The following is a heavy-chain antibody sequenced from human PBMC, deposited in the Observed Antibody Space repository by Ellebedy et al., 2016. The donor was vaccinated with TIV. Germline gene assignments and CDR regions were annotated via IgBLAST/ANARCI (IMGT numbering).Heavy chain of an antibody. CDR3: ARDHPVGQWLIPS. D-gene: IGHD6-19*01. Sequence: SVKVSCXASGGTFSSYAISWVRQAPGQGLEWMGGIIPIFGTANYAQKFQGRVTITADESTSTAYMELSSLRSEDTAVYYCARDHPVGQWLIPSWGQGTLVTVSS. V-gene: IGHV1-69*13. CDR1: GGTFSSYA. CDR2: IIPIFGTA. J-gene: IGHJ5*02.